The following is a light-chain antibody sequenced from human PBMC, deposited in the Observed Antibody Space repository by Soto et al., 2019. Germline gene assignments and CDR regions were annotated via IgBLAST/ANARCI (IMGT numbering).Light chain of an antibody. CDR1: QSISSW. V-gene: IGKV1-5*03. Sequence: DIQMTQSPSTLSASVGDRVTITCRASQSISSWLAWYQQKPGKAPNLLIYKASSLESGVPQRFSGSGSGTVFTLNISSLQPDDCATYYCQQYESYSVTFGQGTRLEIK. J-gene: IGKJ5*01. CDR3: QQYESYSVT. CDR2: KAS.